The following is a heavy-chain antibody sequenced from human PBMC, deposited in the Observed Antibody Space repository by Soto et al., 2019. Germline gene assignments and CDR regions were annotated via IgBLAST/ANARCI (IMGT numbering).Heavy chain of an antibody. J-gene: IGHJ2*01. CDR1: GFTFSSYP. Sequence: QVQLVESGGGVVQHGRSLRLSCEASGFTFSSYPMHWVRQAPGKGLEWMAIIADDGSSEHYAASVKGRFTISRDNSKNTLFLHMSSLTPEATATYFCARDGSSSWYFDWYFDLWGRGTLVSVSS. CDR3: ARDGSSSWYFDWYFDL. V-gene: IGHV3-30-3*01. D-gene: IGHD2-15*01. CDR2: IADDGSSE.